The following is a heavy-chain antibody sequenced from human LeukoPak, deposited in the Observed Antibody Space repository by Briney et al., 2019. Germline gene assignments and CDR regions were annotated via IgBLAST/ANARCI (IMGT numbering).Heavy chain of an antibody. V-gene: IGHV5-51*01. D-gene: IGHD4-23*01. CDR3: ASGGNLLDY. J-gene: IGHJ4*02. Sequence: GGALQISYQGSGCGFTSYWIGWGRRMPGRGGAWMGIIYPGECDTRYSPSFQGQVTLSADKSISTAYLQWSSLKASDTAMYYCASGGNLLDYWGQGTLVTVSS. CDR1: GCGFTSYW. CDR2: IYPGECDT.